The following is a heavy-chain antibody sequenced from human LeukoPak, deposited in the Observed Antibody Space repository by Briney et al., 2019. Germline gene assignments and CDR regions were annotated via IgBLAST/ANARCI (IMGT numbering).Heavy chain of an antibody. J-gene: IGHJ1*01. D-gene: IGHD3-10*01. CDR2: ISVNNGGT. CDR3: ATATQARSYFLH. CDR1: GYTFTTYS. V-gene: IGHV1-18*01. Sequence: ASVKLSCKASGYTFTTYSLAWVRQAPGQSLEWMGWISVNNGGTNYAQSFQDRVTLTRDTSTNTAYLELRSLRSDDTAIIYCATATQARSYFLHWGQGTLVTVSS.